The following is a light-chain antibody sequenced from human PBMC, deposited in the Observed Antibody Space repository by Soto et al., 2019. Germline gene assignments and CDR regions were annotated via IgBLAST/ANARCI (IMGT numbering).Light chain of an antibody. CDR2: GVT. V-gene: IGLV2-14*01. CDR3: NSYTSRSTVV. Sequence: QSVLTQPASVSGSPGQSITISCTGTSSDVGGYNYVSWYQQHPGKAPKLMIYGVTNRPSGVSNRFSGSKSGSTASLTISGLQAEDEADYYCNSYTSRSTVVFGGGTKLTVL. J-gene: IGLJ2*01. CDR1: SSDVGGYNY.